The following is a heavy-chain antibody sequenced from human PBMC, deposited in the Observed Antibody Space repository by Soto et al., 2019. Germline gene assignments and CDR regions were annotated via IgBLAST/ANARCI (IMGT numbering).Heavy chain of an antibody. J-gene: IGHJ6*03. CDR2: ISEGGGNT. CDR3: ARLGGPATVVDSYYYMDV. CDR1: GFTFSSYA. V-gene: IGHV3-23*01. Sequence: GGSLRLSCAASGFTFSSYAMRWVRQAPGEGLEWVSYISEGGGNTYYADSVKGRFTVSRDNSKSTLYLQMPSLRADDTAVYYCARLGGPATVVDSYYYMDVWGKGTTVTVSS. D-gene: IGHD2-21*01.